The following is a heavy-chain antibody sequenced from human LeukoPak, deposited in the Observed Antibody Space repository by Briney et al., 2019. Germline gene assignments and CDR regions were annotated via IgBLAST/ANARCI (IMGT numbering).Heavy chain of an antibody. CDR3: VKGHYDSRGSVPRRPVIVDYYGMDV. J-gene: IGHJ6*02. Sequence: GGSLRLSCAASGFTFSSYAMSWVRQAPGKGLEWVSAISGSGGSTYYADSVKGRFTISRDNSRNTLYLQMNSLRVEDTAIYYCVKGHYDSRGSVPRRPVIVDYYGMDVWGQGTTVTVSS. D-gene: IGHD3-22*01. V-gene: IGHV3-23*01. CDR1: GFTFSSYA. CDR2: ISGSGGST.